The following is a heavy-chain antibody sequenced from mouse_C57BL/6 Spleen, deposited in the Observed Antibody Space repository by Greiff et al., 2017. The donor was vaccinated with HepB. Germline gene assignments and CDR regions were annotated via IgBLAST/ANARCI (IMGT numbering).Heavy chain of an antibody. J-gene: IGHJ3*01. D-gene: IGHD2-12*01. CDR3: TTIYSSAWFAY. CDR1: GFNIKDYY. CDR2: IDPEDGDT. Sequence: VQLQQSGAELVRPGASVKLSCTASGFNIKDYYMHWVKQRPEQGLEWIGRIDPEDGDTEYAPKFQCKATMTADTSSNTAYLQLSSLTSEDTAVYYCTTIYSSAWFAYWGQGTLVTVSA. V-gene: IGHV14-1*01.